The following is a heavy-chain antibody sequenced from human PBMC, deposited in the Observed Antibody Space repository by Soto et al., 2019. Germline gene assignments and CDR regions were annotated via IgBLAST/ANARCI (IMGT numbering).Heavy chain of an antibody. Sequence: PGGSLRLSCAASGFTFSSYEMNWVRQAPGKGLEWVSCISSSGSTIYYADSVKGRFTISRDNAKNSLYLQMNSLRAEDTAVYYCARVAGILKYDSSGWIGRDYGMDVWGQGTTVTVSS. J-gene: IGHJ6*02. V-gene: IGHV3-48*03. CDR1: GFTFSSYE. CDR3: ARVAGILKYDSSGWIGRDYGMDV. CDR2: ISSSGSTI. D-gene: IGHD3-22*01.